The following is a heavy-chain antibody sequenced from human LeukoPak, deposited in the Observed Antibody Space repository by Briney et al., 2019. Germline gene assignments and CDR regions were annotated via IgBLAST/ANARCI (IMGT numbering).Heavy chain of an antibody. CDR1: GGPISSYY. V-gene: IGHV4-59*01. CDR3: ARYSSGWYEDY. CDR2: IYYSGST. J-gene: IGHJ4*02. Sequence: SETLSLTCTVSGGPISSYYWSWIRQPPGKGLEWIGYIYYSGSTNYNPSLKSRVTISVDTSKNQFSLKLSSVTAADTAVYYCARYSSGWYEDYWGQGTLVTVSS. D-gene: IGHD6-19*01.